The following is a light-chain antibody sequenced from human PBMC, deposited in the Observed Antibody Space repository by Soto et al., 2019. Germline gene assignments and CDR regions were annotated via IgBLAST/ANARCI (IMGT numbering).Light chain of an antibody. V-gene: IGKV1-5*03. CDR3: QQYDNYPLS. CDR2: KAS. Sequence: DIPMTQSPSTLSAFVGDRVTITCRASQSISSWLAWYQQKPGKAPKLLIYKASSLESGVPSRFSGSCSGTEFTHITSSLHPDDFATYYCQQYDNYPLSFGGGTKVEIK. CDR1: QSISSW. J-gene: IGKJ4*01.